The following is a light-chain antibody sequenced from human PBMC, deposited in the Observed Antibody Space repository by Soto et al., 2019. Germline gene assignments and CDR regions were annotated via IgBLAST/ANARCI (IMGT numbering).Light chain of an antibody. CDR2: DVS. CDR1: SPDVGGYNY. CDR3: SSYTSSSALDVV. V-gene: IGLV2-14*01. J-gene: IGLJ2*01. Sequence: QSVLTQPASVSGSPGQSITISCTGTSPDVGGYNYVSWYQQHPGKAPKLMIYDVSNRPSGVSIRFSGAKSGNTASLTISGLHAEDEAEYYCSSYTSSSALDVVFGGGTKLTVL.